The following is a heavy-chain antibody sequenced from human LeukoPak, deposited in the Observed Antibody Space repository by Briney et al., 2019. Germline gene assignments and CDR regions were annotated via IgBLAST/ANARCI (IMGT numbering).Heavy chain of an antibody. V-gene: IGHV3-30-3*01. D-gene: IGHD3-3*01. J-gene: IGHJ5*02. CDR3: ARDQRITIFGVVSYNWFGP. CDR1: GFTFSSYA. CDR2: ISYDGSNK. Sequence: PGGPLRLSCAASGFTFSSYAMHWVRQAPGKGLEWVAVISYDGSNKYYADSVKGRFTISRDNSKNTLYLQMNSLRAEDTAVYYCARDQRITIFGVVSYNWFGPWGQGTLVTASS.